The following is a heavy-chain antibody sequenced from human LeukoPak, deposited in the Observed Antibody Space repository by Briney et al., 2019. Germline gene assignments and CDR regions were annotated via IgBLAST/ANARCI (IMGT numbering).Heavy chain of an antibody. CDR1: GYTFTSHD. D-gene: IGHD3-9*01. Sequence: ASVKVSCKASGYTFTSHDINWVRQATGEGLEWMGWVNPNSGNTGYAQKFQGRVTMTRDTSISTAYLEVSSLRSEDTAVYYCARSDFDRLDSWGQGTLVTVSS. V-gene: IGHV1-8*01. CDR2: VNPNSGNT. CDR3: ARSDFDRLDS. J-gene: IGHJ4*02.